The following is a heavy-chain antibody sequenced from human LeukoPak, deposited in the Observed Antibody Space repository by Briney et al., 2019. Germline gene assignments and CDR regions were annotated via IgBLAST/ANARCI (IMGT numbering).Heavy chain of an antibody. V-gene: IGHV3-7*01. CDR1: GFIFSSYW. Sequence: GGSLRLSCAASGFIFSSYWMSWVRQAPGKGLEWVANINQDGSEKYYVDSVKGRFTISRDNAKNSLYLQMNSLRAEDTAVYYCARDHAFSYYYYYYMDVWGKGTTVTVSS. CDR3: ARDHAFSYYYYYYMDV. CDR2: INQDGSEK. J-gene: IGHJ6*03. D-gene: IGHD3-3*01.